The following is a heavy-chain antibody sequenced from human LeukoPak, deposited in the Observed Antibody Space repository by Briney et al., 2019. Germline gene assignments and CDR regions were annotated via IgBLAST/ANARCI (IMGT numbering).Heavy chain of an antibody. CDR3: ARGDYYDSSGYFY. V-gene: IGHV1-2*06. J-gene: IGHJ4*02. CDR2: INPNSGGT. Sequence: EASVKVSCKASGYTFTGYYMHWVRQAPGQGLEWMGQINPNSGGTNYAQKFQGRVIMTRDTSISTAYMELSRLRSDDTAFYYCARGDYYDSSGYFYWGQGTLVTVSS. CDR1: GYTFTGYY. D-gene: IGHD3-22*01.